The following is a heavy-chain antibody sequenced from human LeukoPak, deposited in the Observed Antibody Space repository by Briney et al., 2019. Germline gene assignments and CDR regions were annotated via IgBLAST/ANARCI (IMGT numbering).Heavy chain of an antibody. J-gene: IGHJ4*02. Sequence: PGGSLRLSCAASGFTFSSYAMSWVRQAPGKGLEWVSAISGSGGSTYYADSVKGRFTISRDNSKNTLYLQTNSLRAEDTAVFYCAKGGRVAARPSDYWGQGTLVTVSS. CDR1: GFTFSSYA. CDR2: ISGSGGST. V-gene: IGHV3-23*01. CDR3: AKGGRVAARPSDY. D-gene: IGHD6-6*01.